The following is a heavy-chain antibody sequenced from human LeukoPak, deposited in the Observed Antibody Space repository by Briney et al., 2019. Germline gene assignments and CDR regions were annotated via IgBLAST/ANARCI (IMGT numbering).Heavy chain of an antibody. CDR2: MNSDGSTT. Sequence: PGGSLRLSCVASGFTFSNSWMHWVRQSPGKGRVWVSRMNSDGSTTNYTDSVKGRFTSSRDNAKTTLYLQMSSLRAEDTAVYYCARDSLDYYDSSGYLDYWGQGTLVTVSS. CDR3: ARDSLDYYDSSGYLDY. V-gene: IGHV3-74*01. CDR1: GFTFSNSW. D-gene: IGHD3-22*01. J-gene: IGHJ4*02.